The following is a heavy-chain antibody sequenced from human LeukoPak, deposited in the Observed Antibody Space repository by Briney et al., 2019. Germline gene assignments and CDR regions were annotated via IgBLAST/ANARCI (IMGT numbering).Heavy chain of an antibody. J-gene: IGHJ4*02. CDR2: INPNSGGA. CDR3: AKERGYYGSEGHHDY. V-gene: IGHV1-2*02. Sequence: ASVKVSCKASGYTFTGYYMHWVRQAPGQGLEWMGWINPNSGGANYAQKFQGRVTMTRDTSISTAYMELSRLRSDDTAVYYCAKERGYYGSEGHHDYWGQGTLVTVSS. CDR1: GYTFTGYY. D-gene: IGHD3-10*01.